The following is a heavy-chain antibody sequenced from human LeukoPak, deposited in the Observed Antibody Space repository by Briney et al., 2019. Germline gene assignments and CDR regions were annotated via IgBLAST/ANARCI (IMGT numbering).Heavy chain of an antibody. CDR1: GFTFDDYA. V-gene: IGHV3-9*01. CDR3: ARQRSWEPDAFDI. CDR2: ISWNSGSI. Sequence: GGSLRLSCAASGFTFDDYAMHWVRQAPGKGLEWVSGISWNSGSIGYADSVKGRFTISRDNAKNSLYLQMNSLRAEDTSVYYCARQRSWEPDAFDIWGQGTMVTVSS. J-gene: IGHJ3*02. D-gene: IGHD1-26*01.